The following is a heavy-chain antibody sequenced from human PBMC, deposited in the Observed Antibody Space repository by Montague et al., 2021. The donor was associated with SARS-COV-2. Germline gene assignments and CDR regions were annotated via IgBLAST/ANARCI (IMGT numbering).Heavy chain of an antibody. CDR1: GGSISSSSYY. D-gene: IGHD4-17*01. J-gene: IGHJ4*02. CDR3: ARVGAYGDYPTPPTFDY. Sequence: SETRSLTCTVSGGSISSSSYYWSWIRQPPGKGLEWIGYIYYSGSTNYNPSLKSRVTISVDTSKNQFSLKLSSVTAADTAVYYCARVGAYGDYPTPPTFDYWGQGTLVTVSS. V-gene: IGHV4-61*01. CDR2: IYYSGST.